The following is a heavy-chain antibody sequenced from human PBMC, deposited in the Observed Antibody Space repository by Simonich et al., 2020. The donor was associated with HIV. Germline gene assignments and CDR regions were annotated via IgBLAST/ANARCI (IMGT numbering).Heavy chain of an antibody. Sequence: QVQLQQWGAGLLKPSENLSLTCAVYGGSFSGYYWSWIRQPPGKGLEWIGEINHSGSTHYNPPLKSRVTISVDTSKNQFSLKLSSVTAADTAVYYCARLTAGGLGEYFQHWGQGTLVTVSS. CDR3: ARLTAGGLGEYFQH. CDR2: INHSGST. CDR1: GGSFSGYY. D-gene: IGHD6-13*01. J-gene: IGHJ1*01. V-gene: IGHV4-34*01.